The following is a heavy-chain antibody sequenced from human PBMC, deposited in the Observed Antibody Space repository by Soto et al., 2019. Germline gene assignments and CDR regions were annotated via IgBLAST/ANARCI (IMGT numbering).Heavy chain of an antibody. D-gene: IGHD2-15*01. Sequence: QVQLVQSGAEVKKPGASVKVSCKASGYTFTSYGISWVRQAPGQGLEWMGWISAYNGNTNYAQKLQGRVTMTTDTATSTAYMELRSLRSDDTAVYYCARDLGFIVVVVAATPNAFDIWGQGTMVTVSS. CDR3: ARDLGFIVVVVAATPNAFDI. J-gene: IGHJ3*02. V-gene: IGHV1-18*01. CDR1: GYTFTSYG. CDR2: ISAYNGNT.